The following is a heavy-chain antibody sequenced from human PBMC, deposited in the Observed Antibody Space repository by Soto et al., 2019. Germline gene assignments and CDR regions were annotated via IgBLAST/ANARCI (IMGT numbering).Heavy chain of an antibody. CDR2: ISGSGGST. J-gene: IGHJ4*02. V-gene: IGHV3-23*01. D-gene: IGHD6-19*01. CDR1: GFTFSSYA. Sequence: EVQLLESGGGLVQPGGSLRLSCAASGFTFSSYAMSWVRQAPGKGLEWVSAISGSGGSTYYADSVKGRFTISRDNSKDTLYLRMNSLRAEDTAVYYCARRSSGWYFDYWGQGTLVTVSS. CDR3: ARRSSGWYFDY.